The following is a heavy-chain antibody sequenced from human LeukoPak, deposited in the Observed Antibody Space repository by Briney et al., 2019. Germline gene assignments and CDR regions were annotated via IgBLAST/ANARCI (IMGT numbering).Heavy chain of an antibody. V-gene: IGHV4-30-4*01. J-gene: IGHJ4*02. CDR3: ARVRNQLLSFDY. Sequence: SQTLSLTCTVYGGSISSGDYYWSWIRQPTGKCLEWIGYIYYSGSTYYNPSLKSRVTISVDTSKNQFSLKLSSVTAADTAVYYCARVRNQLLSFDYWGQGTLVTVSS. CDR2: IYYSGST. CDR1: GGSISSGDYY. D-gene: IGHD2-2*01.